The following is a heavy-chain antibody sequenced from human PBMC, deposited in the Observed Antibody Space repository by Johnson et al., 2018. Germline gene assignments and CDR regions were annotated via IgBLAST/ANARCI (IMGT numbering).Heavy chain of an antibody. CDR1: GFTFSSYN. J-gene: IGHJ6*02. CDR2: LSESRSSI. V-gene: IGHV3-48*02. D-gene: IGHD6-13*01. Sequence: VQLQESGGGLVQPGGSLRLSCAASGFTFSSYNMNWVRQAPGEGLQWVSHLSESRSSIFYADSVKGRFTISRDNAKNSVYLQMNSLRDEETAVYYWARGEQLKAPYYSYHGMDVWGQGTTVTVSS. CDR3: ARGEQLKAPYYSYHGMDV.